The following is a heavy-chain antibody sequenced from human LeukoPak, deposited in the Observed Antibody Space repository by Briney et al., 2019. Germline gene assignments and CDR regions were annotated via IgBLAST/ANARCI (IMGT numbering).Heavy chain of an antibody. D-gene: IGHD3-10*01. V-gene: IGHV4-34*01. CDR2: INHSGST. CDR1: GGSFSGYY. J-gene: IGHJ6*03. Sequence: PSETLSLTCAVYGGSFSGYYWSWIRQPPGKGLEWIGEINHSGSTNYNPSLKSRVTISVDTSKNQFSLKLSSVTAADTAAYYCARERSGYYYYYYMDVWGKGTTVTVSS. CDR3: ARERSGYYYYYYMDV.